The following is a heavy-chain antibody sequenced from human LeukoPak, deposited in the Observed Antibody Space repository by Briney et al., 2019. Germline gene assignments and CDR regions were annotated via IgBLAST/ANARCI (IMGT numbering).Heavy chain of an antibody. Sequence: SETLSLTCTVSGCSISSSSYYWGWIRQPPGKGLEWIGSIYYSGSTYYNPSLKSRVTISVDTSKNQFSLKLSSVTAADTAVYYCARAYYDYVWGSYRPNWFDPWGQGTLVTVSS. CDR2: IYYSGST. J-gene: IGHJ5*02. D-gene: IGHD3-16*02. V-gene: IGHV4-39*07. CDR3: ARAYYDYVWGSYRPNWFDP. CDR1: GCSISSSSYY.